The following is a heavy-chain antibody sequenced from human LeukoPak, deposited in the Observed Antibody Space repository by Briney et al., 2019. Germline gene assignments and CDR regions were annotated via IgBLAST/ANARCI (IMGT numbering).Heavy chain of an antibody. V-gene: IGHV4-34*01. CDR1: GGSFSGYY. Sequence: SETLSLTCAVYGGSFSGYYWSWIRQPPGKGLEWIGEINHSGSTNYNPSPKSRVTISVDTSKNQFSLKLSSVTAADTAVYYCARLGVVIAPYYYYYMDVWGKGTTVTVSS. J-gene: IGHJ6*03. CDR2: INHSGST. CDR3: ARLGVVIAPYYYYYMDV. D-gene: IGHD3-3*01.